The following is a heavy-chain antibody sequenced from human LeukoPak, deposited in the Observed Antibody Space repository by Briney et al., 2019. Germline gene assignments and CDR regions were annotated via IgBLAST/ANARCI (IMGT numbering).Heavy chain of an antibody. CDR2: VSHSGAT. D-gene: IGHD2-2*01. Sequence: SETLSLTCAVSGASVSSSTYFWGWIRQPPGEGPEWLGRVSHSGATYYNPSLKSRVNMLLDRSKNQITMTVTSVTVADTALYFCASRIVVSPTAIETWFDSWGQGTLVTVS. V-gene: IGHV4-39*06. J-gene: IGHJ5*01. CDR3: ASRIVVSPTAIETWFDS. CDR1: GASVSSSTYF.